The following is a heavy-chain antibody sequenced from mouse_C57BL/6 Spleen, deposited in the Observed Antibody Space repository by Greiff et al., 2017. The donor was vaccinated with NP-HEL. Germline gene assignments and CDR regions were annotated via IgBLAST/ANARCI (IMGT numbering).Heavy chain of an antibody. CDR1: GYTFTSYW. D-gene: IGHD2-13*01. V-gene: IGHV1-61*01. Sequence: QVQLKQPGAELVRPGSSVKLSCKASGYTFTSYWMDWVKQRPGQGLEWIGNIYPSDSETHYNQKFKDKATLTVDKSSSTAYMQLSSLTSEDSAVYYCASRRLQGDYWGQGTTLTVSS. J-gene: IGHJ2*01. CDR3: ASRRLQGDY. CDR2: IYPSDSET.